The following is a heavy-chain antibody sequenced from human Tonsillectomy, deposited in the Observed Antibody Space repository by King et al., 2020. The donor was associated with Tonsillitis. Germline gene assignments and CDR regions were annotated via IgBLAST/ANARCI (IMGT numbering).Heavy chain of an antibody. CDR1: GFSISDNY. V-gene: IGHV3-66*01. CDR3: AGVYCSAGSCSFDS. D-gene: IGHD2-15*01. CDR2: IYKGGTA. J-gene: IGHJ5*01. Sequence: DVQLVESGGGVVRPGGSLRLSCALSGFSISDNYMAWVRQFPGKGLDWVSLIYKGGTADYADSVKGRFIVSKDNSKNKVFLQMNSLRVDDTALYFCAGVYCSAGSCSFDSWGQGTLVTVSS.